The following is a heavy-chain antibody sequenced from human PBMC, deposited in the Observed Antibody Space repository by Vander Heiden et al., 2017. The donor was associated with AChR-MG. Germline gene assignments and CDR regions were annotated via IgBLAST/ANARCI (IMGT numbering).Heavy chain of an antibody. J-gene: IGHJ3*01. CDR3: VRNYYDMTGPFPPRTVFDV. CDR2: ISSRGTYK. V-gene: IGHV3-21*01. Sequence: EVQLVESGGGLVKPGGSLRLPCEASGFYVSDYTINWVRQLPGQGLEWVAAISSRGTYKFYADSLKGRSTSSRDNAKNSLYLQMDTLRVEDTAVYYCVRNYYDMTGPFPPRTVFDVWVQCSQVTVSS. CDR1: GFYVSDYT. D-gene: IGHD3-16*01.